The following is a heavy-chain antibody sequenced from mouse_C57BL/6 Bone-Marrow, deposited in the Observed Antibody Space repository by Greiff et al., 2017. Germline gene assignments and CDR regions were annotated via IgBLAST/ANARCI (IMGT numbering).Heavy chain of an antibody. D-gene: IGHD1-1*01. V-gene: IGHV5-4*01. CDR1: GFTFSSYA. CDR2: ISDGGSYT. Sequence: DVQLVESGGGLVKPGGSLKLSCAASGFTFSSYAMSWVRQTPEKRLEWVATISDGGSYTYYPANVQGRFTISRDNAKNNLYLQMSHLKSEDTAMYYCASDRVITTVVATPAWFAYWGQGTLVTVSA. CDR3: ASDRVITTVVATPAWFAY. J-gene: IGHJ3*01.